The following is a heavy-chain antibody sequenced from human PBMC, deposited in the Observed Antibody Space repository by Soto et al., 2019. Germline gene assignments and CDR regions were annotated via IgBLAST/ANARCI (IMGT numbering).Heavy chain of an antibody. Sequence: EVQLVESGGGLVQPGRSLRLSCAASGFTFDDYAMHWVRQPPGKGLEWVSGINWNTDSIAYADSVRGRFTISRDNAKSSLYLQMNSLTPEDTALYYCAKGINYDILTGGTFDIWGQGTMVTVSS. J-gene: IGHJ3*02. CDR3: AKGINYDILTGGTFDI. V-gene: IGHV3-9*01. CDR1: GFTFDDYA. CDR2: INWNTDSI. D-gene: IGHD3-9*01.